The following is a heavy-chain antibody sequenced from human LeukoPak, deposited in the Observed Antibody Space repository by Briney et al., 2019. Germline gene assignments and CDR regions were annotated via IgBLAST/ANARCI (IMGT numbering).Heavy chain of an antibody. CDR3: ARDRLYLMVYAIEGDGMDV. V-gene: IGHV3-48*03. Sequence: GGSLRLSCAASGFTFSSYEMNWVRQAPGQGLEWVSYISSSGSTIYYADSVKGRFTISRDNAKNSLYLQMNSLRAEDTAVYYCARDRLYLMVYAIEGDGMDVWGQGTTVTVSS. J-gene: IGHJ6*02. CDR2: ISSSGSTI. D-gene: IGHD2-8*01. CDR1: GFTFSSYE.